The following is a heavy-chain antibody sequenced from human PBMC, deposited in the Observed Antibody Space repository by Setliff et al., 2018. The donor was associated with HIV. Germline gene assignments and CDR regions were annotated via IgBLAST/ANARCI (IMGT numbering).Heavy chain of an antibody. CDR1: GFTFSSAW. V-gene: IGHV3-15*05. Sequence: PGGSLRLSCAASGFTFSSAWMIWVRQAPGKGLDWVGLISGTTDYAAPVKGRFTISRDNAKSTLYLQMNNLRAEDTALYYCATDVAGKYDYWGQGTLVTVSS. CDR2: ISGTT. D-gene: IGHD2-15*01. CDR3: ATDVAGKYDY. J-gene: IGHJ4*02.